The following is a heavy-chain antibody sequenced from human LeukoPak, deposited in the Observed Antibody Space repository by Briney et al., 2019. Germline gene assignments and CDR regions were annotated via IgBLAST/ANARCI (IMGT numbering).Heavy chain of an antibody. J-gene: IGHJ4*02. CDR3: ATSSAYYYDSSGYFH. CDR1: GYTLTELS. V-gene: IGHV1-24*01. CDR2: FDPEDGET. Sequence: GASVKVSCKVSGYTLTELSMHWVRQAPGKGLEWTGGFDPEDGETIYAQKFQGRVTMTEDTSTDTAYMELSSLRSEDTAVYYCATSSAYYYDSSGYFHWGQGTLVTVSS. D-gene: IGHD3-22*01.